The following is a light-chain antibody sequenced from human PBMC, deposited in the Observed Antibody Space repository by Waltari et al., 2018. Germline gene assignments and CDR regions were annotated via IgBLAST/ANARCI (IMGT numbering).Light chain of an antibody. Sequence: DIVMTQSPDSLAVSLGESATISCKSSQTVLYNSNNTNYLAWFQQKPGQPPNLLIYWASTRQSGVPDRFNGSGSGTDFTLTISSLQAEDVAVYYCQQYYTTPFTFGPGTQVDLK. CDR3: QQYYTTPFT. J-gene: IGKJ3*01. CDR2: WAS. CDR1: QTVLYNSNNTNY. V-gene: IGKV4-1*01.